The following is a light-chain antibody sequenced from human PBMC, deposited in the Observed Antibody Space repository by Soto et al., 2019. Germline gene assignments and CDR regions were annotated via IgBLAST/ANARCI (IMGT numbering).Light chain of an antibody. CDR1: SSDVGGYNY. CDR3: SSYTSSSTLG. J-gene: IGLJ2*01. V-gene: IGLV2-14*01. Sequence: QSALTQPASVSGSPGQSITISCTGTSSDVGGYNYVSWYPQHPGKAPKLMIYDVSNRPSGVSNRFSGSKSGNTASLTISGLQAEGEADYYCSSYTSSSTLGFGGGTKLTVL. CDR2: DVS.